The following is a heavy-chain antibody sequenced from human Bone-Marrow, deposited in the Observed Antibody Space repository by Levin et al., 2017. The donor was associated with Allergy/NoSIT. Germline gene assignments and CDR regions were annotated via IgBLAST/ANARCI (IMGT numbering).Heavy chain of an antibody. CDR1: GYTFTSYN. CDR2: INPNSGNT. D-gene: IGHD2-15*01. Sequence: ASVKVSCKTSGYTFTSYNVYWVRQAPGQGLVWMGYINPNSGNTGYAQKFQGRVTVTRNSSITTAYMELSGLRSEDTAMYYCARGDCYSGSCYGPDWFDPWGQGTQVTVSS. CDR3: ARGDCYSGSCYGPDWFDP. V-gene: IGHV1-8*01. J-gene: IGHJ5*02.